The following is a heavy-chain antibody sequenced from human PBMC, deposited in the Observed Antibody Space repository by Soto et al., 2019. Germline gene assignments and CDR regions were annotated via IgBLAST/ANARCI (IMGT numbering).Heavy chain of an antibody. J-gene: IGHJ4*02. CDR2: IIPILGIA. CDR3: ARVGAGSGWSYYFDY. CDR1: GVTFSSYT. D-gene: IGHD6-19*01. V-gene: IGHV1-69*02. Sequence: QVQLVQSGAEVKKPGSSVKVSCKASGVTFSSYTISWVRQAPGQGLEWMGRIIPILGIANYAQKFQGRVTITADKSTSTAYMELSSLRSEDTAVYYCARVGAGSGWSYYFDYWGQGTLVTVTS.